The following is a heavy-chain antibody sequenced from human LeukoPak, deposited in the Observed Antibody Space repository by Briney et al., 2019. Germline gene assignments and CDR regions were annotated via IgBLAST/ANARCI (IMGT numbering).Heavy chain of an antibody. D-gene: IGHD1-26*01. CDR1: GFSFSTYS. CDR2: ISPSGTT. J-gene: IGHJ3*01. Sequence: GGSLRLSCAASGFSFSTYSMNWVRQAPGKGLEWVSFISPSGTTPYSDSVQGRFTISRDNAKNSVYLQMNSLRAEDTAVFYCNGYSGSSPAMWGQGTMVTVSS. V-gene: IGHV3-48*01. CDR3: NGYSGSSPAM.